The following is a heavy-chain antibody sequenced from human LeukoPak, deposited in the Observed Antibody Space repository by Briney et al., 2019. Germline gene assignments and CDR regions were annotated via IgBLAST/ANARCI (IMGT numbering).Heavy chain of an antibody. CDR3: ARGVINRVAGYYFDY. D-gene: IGHD6-19*01. Sequence: SQTLSLTCTVSGGSISSGSYYWSWIRQPAGKGLEWIGRIYTSGSTNYNPSLKSRVTIPVDTSKNQFSLKLSSVTAADTAVYYCARGVINRVAGYYFDYWGQGTLVTVSS. J-gene: IGHJ4*02. CDR1: GGSISSGSYY. CDR2: IYTSGST. V-gene: IGHV4-61*02.